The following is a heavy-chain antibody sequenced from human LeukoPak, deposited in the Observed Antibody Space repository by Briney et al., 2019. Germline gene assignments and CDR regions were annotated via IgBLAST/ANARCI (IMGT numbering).Heavy chain of an antibody. CDR3: ARDLTSAYWTPGGYYYCMDV. CDR2: ITSRSSFT. D-gene: IGHD3-16*01. V-gene: IGHV3-48*01. Sequence: GGSLRLSCVASGFSFSEYSMNWVRQTPGKGLEWISYITSRSSFTYFADSVKGRFTISRDDAKKSLYLHMNSLRVDDTAVYYCARDLTSAYWTPGGYYYCMDVWGKGTAVTVSS. CDR1: GFSFSEYS. J-gene: IGHJ6*03.